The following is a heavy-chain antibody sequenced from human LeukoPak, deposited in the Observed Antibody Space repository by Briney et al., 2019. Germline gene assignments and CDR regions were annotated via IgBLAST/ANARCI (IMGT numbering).Heavy chain of an antibody. J-gene: IGHJ6*02. D-gene: IGHD3-3*01. CDR2: ISSSTSTI. CDR3: ARGYDQRGYYYYALDV. Sequence: GGSLRLSCAASGFTFSSYSMNWVRQAPGKGLGWVSYISSSTSTIYYADSVKGRFAISRDNAKNSLYLQMSSLRAEDTAVYYCARGYDQRGYYYYALDVWGQGTTVTVSS. CDR1: GFTFSSYS. V-gene: IGHV3-48*01.